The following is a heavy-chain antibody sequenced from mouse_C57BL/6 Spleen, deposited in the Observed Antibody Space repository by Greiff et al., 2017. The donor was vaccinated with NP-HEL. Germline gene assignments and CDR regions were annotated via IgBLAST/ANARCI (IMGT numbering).Heavy chain of an antibody. J-gene: IGHJ3*01. CDR3: ARMRDSSGYVPFAY. V-gene: IGHV8-8*01. CDR2: IWWVDDK. CDR1: GFSLSTFGMG. Sequence: QVTLKESGPGILQPSQTLSLTCSFSGFSLSTFGMGVGWIRQPSGKGLEWLAHIWWVDDKYYNPALKSRLTISKDTSKNQVFLKIANVDTADTATYYCARMRDSSGYVPFAYWGQGTLVTVSA. D-gene: IGHD3-2*02.